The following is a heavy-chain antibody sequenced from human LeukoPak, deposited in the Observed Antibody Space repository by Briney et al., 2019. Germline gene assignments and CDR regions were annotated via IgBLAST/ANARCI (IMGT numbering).Heavy chain of an antibody. CDR3: AKDSVYSSGATDAFDI. CDR1: GFTFNNYP. Sequence: GGSLRLSCAASGFTFNNYPMSWVRQAPGKGLEWVSAVSGSGGSTYYADSVKGRFTISRDNSKNTLYLQMNSLRAEDTAVYYCAKDSVYSSGATDAFDIWGQGTMVTVSS. V-gene: IGHV3-23*01. D-gene: IGHD6-19*01. J-gene: IGHJ3*02. CDR2: VSGSGGST.